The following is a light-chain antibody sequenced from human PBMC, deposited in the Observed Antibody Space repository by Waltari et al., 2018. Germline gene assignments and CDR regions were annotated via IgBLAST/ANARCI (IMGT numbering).Light chain of an antibody. Sequence: DIQMTQSPSTLSASVGDRVTITRRASQNVGHSLAWHQQKPGKAPKLLIYSASSLENEVPSRFSGSGSGTEFTLTISSLQPDDLATYYCQQYEGYSTFGQGTKVEIK. CDR3: QQYEGYST. CDR2: SAS. V-gene: IGKV1-5*03. J-gene: IGKJ2*01. CDR1: QNVGHS.